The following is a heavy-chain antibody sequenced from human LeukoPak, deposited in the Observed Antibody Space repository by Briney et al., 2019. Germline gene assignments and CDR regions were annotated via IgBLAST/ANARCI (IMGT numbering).Heavy chain of an antibody. J-gene: IGHJ3*02. Sequence: SETLSLTCTVSGGSISSYYWSWIRQPPGKGLEWIGYMSTSGSTNYNPSLKSRVTISLDTPKNQFSLKLSSVTAADTAVYYCARHRGYDRSGYYFVDAFDIWGQGTMVTVSS. CDR3: ARHRGYDRSGYYFVDAFDI. CDR1: GGSISSYY. CDR2: MSTSGST. V-gene: IGHV4-4*09. D-gene: IGHD3-22*01.